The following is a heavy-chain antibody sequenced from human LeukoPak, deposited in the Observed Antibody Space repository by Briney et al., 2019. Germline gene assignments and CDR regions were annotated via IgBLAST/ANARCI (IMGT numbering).Heavy chain of an antibody. CDR3: AKDREVFGMAVAGWNWFDP. CDR2: ISYDGSNK. V-gene: IGHV3-30*18. Sequence: GGSLRLSCAASGFTFSSYGMHWVRQAPGKGLEWVAVISYDGSNKYYADSVKGRFTISRDNSKNTLYLQMNSLRAEDTAVYYCAKDREVFGMAVAGWNWFDPWGQGTLVTVSS. CDR1: GFTFSSYG. D-gene: IGHD6-19*01. J-gene: IGHJ5*02.